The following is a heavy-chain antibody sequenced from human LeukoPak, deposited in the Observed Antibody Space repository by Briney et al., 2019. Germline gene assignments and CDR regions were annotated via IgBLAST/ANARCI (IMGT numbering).Heavy chain of an antibody. CDR2: ISGDGVSP. J-gene: IGHJ4*02. CDR1: GFTLNNYA. CDR3: ARDPGAFPYFFDY. Sequence: GGSLRLSCAASGFTLNNYALTWVRQTPGKGLECVSAISGDGVSPYYADSVRGRFTISRDNSKNTLYLQMNSLRVEDTAVYFCARDPGAFPYFFDYWGQGTLVTVSS. V-gene: IGHV3-23*01. D-gene: IGHD4/OR15-4a*01.